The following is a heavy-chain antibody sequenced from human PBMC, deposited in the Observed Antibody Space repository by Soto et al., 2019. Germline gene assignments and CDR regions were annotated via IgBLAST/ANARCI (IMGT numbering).Heavy chain of an antibody. CDR3: ARDSGAKLSSS. D-gene: IGHD6-13*01. J-gene: IGHJ4*02. CDR1: GGTSSSYR. Sequence: SVKVSCKASGGTSSSYRFNWVRQARGQGLEWLGGIVPIYRTADYAQKFQGRVTITADESTRTVYMELSSLKSQDTALYYCARDSGAKLSSSWGQGTLVTVSS. V-gene: IGHV1-69*13. CDR2: IVPIYRTA.